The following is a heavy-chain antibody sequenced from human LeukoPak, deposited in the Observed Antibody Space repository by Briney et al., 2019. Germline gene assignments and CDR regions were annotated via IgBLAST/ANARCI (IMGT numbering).Heavy chain of an antibody. V-gene: IGHV5-51*01. CDR2: IYPGDSDT. CDR3: ARQGGLVRSEVNY. CDR1: GYRFTSYW. J-gene: IGHJ4*02. Sequence: KDGESLKISCKGSGYRFTSYWIGWVRQMPGKGLEWMGIIYPGDSDTRYSPSFQGQVTISADKSISTAYLQWSSLKASDTAMYYCARQGGLVRSEVNYWGQGTLVTVSS. D-gene: IGHD1-26*01.